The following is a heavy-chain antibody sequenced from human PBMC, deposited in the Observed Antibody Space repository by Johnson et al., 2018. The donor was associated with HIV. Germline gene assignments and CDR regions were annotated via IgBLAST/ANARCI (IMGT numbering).Heavy chain of an antibody. Sequence: QVQLVESGGGVVQPGESLRLSCAASGFTFSSYGMHWVRKAPVKGLEWVAFIRYDGRYRYYADSGQGRFTISRDNAKNSLYLQMNSLRAEDTAVYYCARERNYGTHAAFDIWGQGTMVTVSS. CDR3: ARERNYGTHAAFDI. V-gene: IGHV3-30*02. J-gene: IGHJ3*02. CDR1: GFTFSSYG. CDR2: IRYDGRYR. D-gene: IGHD1-7*01.